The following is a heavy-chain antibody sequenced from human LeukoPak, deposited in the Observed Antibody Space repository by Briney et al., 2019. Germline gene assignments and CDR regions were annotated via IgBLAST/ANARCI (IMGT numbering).Heavy chain of an antibody. Sequence: PGGSLRLSCAASGFMYSDYYMTWIRQAPGKGLEWVSYISSSSGYTNYADSVKGRFTISRDNAKNSLYLQMNSLRAEDTAVYYCANLNSGYATDFWGQGTLVTVSS. D-gene: IGHD5-12*01. J-gene: IGHJ4*02. CDR2: ISSSSGYT. CDR1: GFMYSDYY. V-gene: IGHV3-11*03. CDR3: ANLNSGYATDF.